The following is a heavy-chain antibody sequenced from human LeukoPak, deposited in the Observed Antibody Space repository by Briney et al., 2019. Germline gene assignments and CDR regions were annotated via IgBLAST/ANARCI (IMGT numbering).Heavy chain of an antibody. J-gene: IGHJ4*02. CDR1: GFTFSDYY. CDR2: ISSSGSTI. V-gene: IGHV3-11*01. Sequence: GGSLRLSCAASGFTFSDYYMSWLRQAPGKGLEWVSYISSSGSTIYYADSVKGRFTISRDNAKNSLYLQMNSLRAEDTAVYYCARDAVVAAAFDYWGQGTLVTVSS. D-gene: IGHD2-15*01. CDR3: ARDAVVAAAFDY.